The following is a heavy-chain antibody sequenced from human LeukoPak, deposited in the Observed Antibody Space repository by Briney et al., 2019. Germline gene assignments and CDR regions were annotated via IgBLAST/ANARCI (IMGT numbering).Heavy chain of an antibody. J-gene: IGHJ3*02. CDR1: GGTFSSYA. D-gene: IGHD1-26*01. CDR3: ARPLDWEANAFDI. CDR2: IIPILGIA. Sequence: ASVKVSCKASGGTFSSYAISWVRQAPAQGLEWMGRIIPILGIANYAQKFQGRVTITADKSTSTAYMELSSLRSEDTAVYYCARPLDWEANAFDIWGHGTMVTVSS. V-gene: IGHV1-69*04.